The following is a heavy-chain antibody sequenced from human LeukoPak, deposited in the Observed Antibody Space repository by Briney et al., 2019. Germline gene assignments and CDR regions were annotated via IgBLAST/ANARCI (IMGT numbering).Heavy chain of an antibody. D-gene: IGHD3-22*01. Sequence: PGGSLRLSCAASGFNFSSYWLHWVRQAPGKGLVWVSRINIVGSGTSYADSVKGRFTISRDNAKNTLYLQMNSLRAEDTAVYYCARAYYYDSSSYYPNHFDYWGQGTLVTVSS. V-gene: IGHV3-74*01. CDR1: GFNFSSYW. J-gene: IGHJ4*02. CDR3: ARAYYYDSSSYYPNHFDY. CDR2: INIVGSGT.